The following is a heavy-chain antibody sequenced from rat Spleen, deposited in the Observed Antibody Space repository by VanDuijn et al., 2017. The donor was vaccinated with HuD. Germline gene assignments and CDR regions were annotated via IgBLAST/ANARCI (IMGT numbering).Heavy chain of an antibody. CDR3: TRGYVMDA. J-gene: IGHJ4*01. CDR1: GITFNNYW. Sequence: EVQLVESGGGRVQPGRSLKLSCVASGITFNNYWMTWIRQAPGKGLEWVASISNAGDTYYPDSVKGRFSISRDNAKNTQYLQMESPRSENTATYYCTRGYVMDAWGQGASVTVSS. V-gene: IGHV5-31*01. CDR2: ISNAGDT.